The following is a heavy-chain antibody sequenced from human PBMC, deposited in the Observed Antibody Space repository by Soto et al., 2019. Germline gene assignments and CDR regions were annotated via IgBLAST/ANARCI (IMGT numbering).Heavy chain of an antibody. J-gene: IGHJ4*02. CDR1: GGSISSGDYY. CDR2: IHYRGST. Sequence: QVQLQESGPGLVKPSQTLSLTCTVSGGSISSGDYYWSWIRQPPGKGLEWIGYIHYRGSTYFSPSLKSRVTISVDTSKNQFSLKLSSVTAADSAVYFCARVEAPTVTTGFDHWGQATQVTVSS. D-gene: IGHD4-17*01. CDR3: ARVEAPTVTTGFDH. V-gene: IGHV4-30-4*01.